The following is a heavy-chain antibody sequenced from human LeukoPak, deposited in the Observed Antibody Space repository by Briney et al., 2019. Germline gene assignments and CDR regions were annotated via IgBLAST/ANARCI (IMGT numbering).Heavy chain of an antibody. CDR3: ARAYGSGSSYYYYYYMDV. V-gene: IGHV1-18*01. D-gene: IGHD3-10*01. J-gene: IGHJ6*03. Sequence: GASVRVTCKASGYTFTSFGISWVRQAPGQGLEWMGWINTYKGNTNYAQKYQGRVTMTRDTSISTAYMELSRLRSDDTAVYYCARAYGSGSSYYYYYYMDVWGKGTTVTVSS. CDR2: INTYKGNT. CDR1: GYTFTSFG.